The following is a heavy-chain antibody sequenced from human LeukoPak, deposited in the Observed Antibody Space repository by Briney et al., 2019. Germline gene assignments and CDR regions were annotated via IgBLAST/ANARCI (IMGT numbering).Heavy chain of an antibody. CDR1: GFTFNTYD. D-gene: IGHD2-2*02. J-gene: IGHJ4*02. CDR2: NSGSGGTT. Sequence: GGSLRLSCAASGFTFNTYDMNWVRQAPGKGLEWVSSNSGSGGTTYSADSVKGRFTISRDNTKNTLYLQMNSLRADDTAVYYCAKASRRHCGSTVCYTLDYWGQGTLVTVSS. V-gene: IGHV3-23*01. CDR3: AKASRRHCGSTVCYTLDY.